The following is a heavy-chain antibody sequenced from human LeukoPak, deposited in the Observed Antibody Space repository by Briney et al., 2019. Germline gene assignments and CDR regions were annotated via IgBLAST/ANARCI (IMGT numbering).Heavy chain of an antibody. CDR1: GFTVSSNY. CDR2: IWYDGSNK. D-gene: IGHD3-22*01. J-gene: IGHJ4*02. Sequence: GGSLRLSCAASGFTVSSNYMSWVRQAPGKGLEWVAVIWYDGSNKYYADSVKGRFTISRDNSKNTLYLQMNSLRAEDTAVYYCARERNYDSSGYLSDFDYWGQGTLVTVSS. CDR3: ARERNYDSSGYLSDFDY. V-gene: IGHV3-33*08.